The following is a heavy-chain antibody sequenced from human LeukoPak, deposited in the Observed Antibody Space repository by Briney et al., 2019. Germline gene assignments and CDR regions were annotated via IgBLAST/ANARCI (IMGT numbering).Heavy chain of an antibody. J-gene: IGHJ3*02. CDR1: GFTFSSYA. Sequence: GGSLRLSCAASGFTFSSYAMHWVRQAPGKGLEWVAVISYDASKKYYADSVKGRFTISRDNSKNTLYLQMNSLRAEDTAVYYCARGHYDSSGYYSPPLAFDIWGQGTMVTVSS. D-gene: IGHD3-22*01. V-gene: IGHV3-30-3*01. CDR2: ISYDASKK. CDR3: ARGHYDSSGYYSPPLAFDI.